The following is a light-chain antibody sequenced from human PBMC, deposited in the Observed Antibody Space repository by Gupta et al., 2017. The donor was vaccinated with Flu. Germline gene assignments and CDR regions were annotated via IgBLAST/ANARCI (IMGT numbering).Light chain of an antibody. CDR2: GTT. CDR1: SSNIGAGYD. CDR3: QSYDSSLSGFWV. Sequence: QSLLTQPPSVSGAPGRTVTITCTGSSSNIGAGYDVHWFQHIPGTAPKLLMYGTTNRPSGVPERFSGSKSDTSASLAITGLQTEDEADYYCQSYDSSLSGFWVFGGGTKLTVL. J-gene: IGLJ3*02. V-gene: IGLV1-40*01.